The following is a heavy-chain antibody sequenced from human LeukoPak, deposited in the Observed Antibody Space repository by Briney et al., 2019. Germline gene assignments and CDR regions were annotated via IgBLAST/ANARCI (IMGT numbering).Heavy chain of an antibody. CDR3: ARGGRKDYGDFFDY. J-gene: IGHJ4*02. Sequence: PGGSLRLSCAASGFTFSSYWMSWVRQAPGKGLEWVANIKQDGSEKYYVDSVKGRFTISRDNAKNSLYLQMNSLRAEDTAVYYSARGGRKDYGDFFDYWGQGTLVTVSS. D-gene: IGHD4-17*01. V-gene: IGHV3-7*01. CDR2: IKQDGSEK. CDR1: GFTFSSYW.